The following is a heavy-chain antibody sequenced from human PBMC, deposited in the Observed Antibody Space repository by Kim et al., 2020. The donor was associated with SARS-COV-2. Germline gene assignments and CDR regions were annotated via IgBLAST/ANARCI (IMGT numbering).Heavy chain of an antibody. V-gene: IGHV3-43*02. D-gene: IGHD4-17*01. Sequence: GGSMRLSCAASGFTFDDYAMHWVRQAPGKGLEWVSLISGDGGSTYYADSVKVRFTISRDNSKNSLYLQINSLRTEDTALYYCAKSTVPWYYYMDVWGKGTTVTVSS. CDR2: ISGDGGST. J-gene: IGHJ6*03. CDR3: AKSTVPWYYYMDV. CDR1: GFTFDDYA.